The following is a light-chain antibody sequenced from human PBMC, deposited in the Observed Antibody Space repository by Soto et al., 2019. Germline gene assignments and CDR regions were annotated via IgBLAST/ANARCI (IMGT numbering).Light chain of an antibody. CDR2: GAS. CDR1: QILDRNY. Sequence: EIVLTQSPGTLSLSPGERATLSCSASQILDRNYLAWYQQKPGQAPKIIIFGASGRATGIPARFSGSGSGTDFTLTISSLQAEDFATYYCQQTRSYPSTFGGGAKVDI. J-gene: IGKJ4*01. CDR3: QQTRSYPST. V-gene: IGKV3-20*01.